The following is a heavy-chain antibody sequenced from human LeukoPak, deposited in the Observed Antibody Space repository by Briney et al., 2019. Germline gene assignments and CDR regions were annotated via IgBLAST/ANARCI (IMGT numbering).Heavy chain of an antibody. CDR1: GFTFSSYW. D-gene: IGHD6-13*01. J-gene: IGHJ5*02. V-gene: IGHV3-74*01. CDR2: INSDGSST. Sequence: QTGGSLRLSCAASGFTFSSYWMHWVRQAPGKGLVWVSRINSDGSSTSYADSVKGRFTISGDNAKNTLYLQMNSLRAEDTAVYYCARTRSQLNWFDPWGQGTLVTVSS. CDR3: ARTRSQLNWFDP.